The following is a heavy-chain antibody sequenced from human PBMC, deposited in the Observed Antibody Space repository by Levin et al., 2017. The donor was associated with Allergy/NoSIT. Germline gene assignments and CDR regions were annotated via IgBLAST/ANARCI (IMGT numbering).Heavy chain of an antibody. V-gene: IGHV4-31*03. Sequence: SQTLSLPCTVSGASFRIGAYYWTWIRQHPAKGLEWIGFIYYSGRTEYNPSLKSRVTISMDRSENQFSLKLTSVTAADTAVYYCAREGYSYGAYMDVWGKGTPVTVSS. CDR1: GASFRIGAYY. CDR3: AREGYSYGAYMDV. J-gene: IGHJ6*03. CDR2: IYYSGRT. D-gene: IGHD5-18*01.